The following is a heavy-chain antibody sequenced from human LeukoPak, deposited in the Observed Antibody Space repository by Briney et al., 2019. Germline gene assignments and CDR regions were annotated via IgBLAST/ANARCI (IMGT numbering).Heavy chain of an antibody. CDR2: INPNSGGT. J-gene: IGHJ4*02. D-gene: IGHD4-11*01. V-gene: IGHV1-2*02. CDR1: GYTFTGYY. CDR3: ARVIDYSNSLPTAEFDY. Sequence: GASVKVSCKASGYTFTGYYMHWVRQAPGQGLEWMGWINPNSGGTNYAQKFQGRVTMTRDTSISTAYMELSRLKSDDTAVYYCARVIDYSNSLPTAEFDYWGQGTLVTVSS.